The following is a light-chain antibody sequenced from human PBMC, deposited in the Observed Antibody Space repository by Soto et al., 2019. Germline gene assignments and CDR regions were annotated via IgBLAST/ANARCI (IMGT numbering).Light chain of an antibody. Sequence: DIQMTQSPSSVSASVGDRVTITCRASQDINSWLAWYQQKPGKAPKLLIYAASSLQSGVPSRFSGSGSGTEFTLTISSLQPEDFAPYYCQQANSFPRPFGQGTRLQIK. CDR3: QQANSFPRP. J-gene: IGKJ5*01. CDR2: AAS. CDR1: QDINSW. V-gene: IGKV1-12*01.